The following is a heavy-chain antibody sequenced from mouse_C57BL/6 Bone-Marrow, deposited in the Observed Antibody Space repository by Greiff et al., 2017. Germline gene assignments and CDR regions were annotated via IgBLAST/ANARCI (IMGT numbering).Heavy chain of an antibody. CDR3: ARREDDYDGFDY. Sequence: QVQLQQPGAELVRPGTSVKLSCKASGYTFTSYWMHWVKQRPGQGLEWIGVIDPSDSYTNYNQKFKGKATLTVDTSSSTAYMQLSSLTSEDSAVYYCARREDDYDGFDYGGQGTTLTVSS. CDR2: IDPSDSYT. CDR1: GYTFTSYW. V-gene: IGHV1-59*01. J-gene: IGHJ2*01. D-gene: IGHD2-4*01.